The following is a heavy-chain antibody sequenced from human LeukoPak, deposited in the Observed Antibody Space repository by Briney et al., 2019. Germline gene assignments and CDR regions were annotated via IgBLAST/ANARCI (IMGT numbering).Heavy chain of an antibody. Sequence: SETLSLTCAVLSGSFNNYYWSWIRQPLGKGLEWVGEINHSGSTTYNSSLKSRVIISVDTSRNQFSLNLNSVTAADTAVYYCARRGSEGGRCFDAWGQGILVTVSS. D-gene: IGHD6-19*01. CDR1: SGSFNNYY. CDR2: INHSGST. V-gene: IGHV4-34*01. J-gene: IGHJ4*02. CDR3: ARRGSEGGRCFDA.